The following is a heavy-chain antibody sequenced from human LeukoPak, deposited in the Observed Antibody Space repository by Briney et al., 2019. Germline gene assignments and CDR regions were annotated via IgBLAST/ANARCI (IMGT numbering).Heavy chain of an antibody. J-gene: IGHJ4*02. V-gene: IGHV1-2*02. Sequence: ASVKVSCKASGHTFTGYYMHWVRQAPGQGLEWMGWINPNSGGTNYAQKFQGRVTMTRDTSISTAYMELSRLRSDDTAVYYCARDADNPSGIAAAGQIDYWGQGTLVTVSS. CDR3: ARDADNPSGIAAAGQIDY. D-gene: IGHD6-13*01. CDR1: GHTFTGYY. CDR2: INPNSGGT.